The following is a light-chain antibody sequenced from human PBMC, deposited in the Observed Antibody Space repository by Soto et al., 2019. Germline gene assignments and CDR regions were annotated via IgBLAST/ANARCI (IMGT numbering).Light chain of an antibody. CDR2: SNN. Sequence: QPVLTQPPSASGTPGQRVTISCSGSSSNIGSNTVNWYQQLPGTAPKLLIYSNNRRPSGVPDRFSDSKSGTSASLAISGLQSEDEADYYCTAWDDSLDGPGYVFGTGTKVTVL. CDR1: SSNIGSNT. V-gene: IGLV1-44*01. J-gene: IGLJ1*01. CDR3: TAWDDSLDGPGYV.